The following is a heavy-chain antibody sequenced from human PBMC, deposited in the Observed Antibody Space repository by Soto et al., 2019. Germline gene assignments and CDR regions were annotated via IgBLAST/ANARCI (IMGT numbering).Heavy chain of an antibody. V-gene: IGHV3-15*07. J-gene: IGHJ4*02. CDR2: IKSKTDGGTT. D-gene: IGHD1-7*01. CDR3: ARDGIGGTAFRGFLDY. Sequence: PGGSLRLSCAASGVTFCNAWMNWVRQAPGKGLEWVGRIKSKTDGGTTDYAAPVNGRFTISRDDSKNTLYLQMNSLRAEDTAVYYCARDGIGGTAFRGFLDYWGQGTLVTVPQ. CDR1: GVTFCNAW.